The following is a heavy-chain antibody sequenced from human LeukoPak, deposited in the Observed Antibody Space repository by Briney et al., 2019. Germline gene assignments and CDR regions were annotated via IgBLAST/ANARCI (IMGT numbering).Heavy chain of an antibody. J-gene: IGHJ3*01. CDR2: IKEEGNEK. V-gene: IGHV3-7*05. CDR1: AFTFSSYW. CDR3: ARDRGLAPRLDAFDF. D-gene: IGHD6-6*01. Sequence: PGGSLTLSCAASAFTFSSYWMSWVRQAPGKGLEWVANIKEEGNEKYYVDSVTGRFTISRDNDKNSLYLQMNSLRAEYTAVYYCARDRGLAPRLDAFDFWGQGTMLSVSS.